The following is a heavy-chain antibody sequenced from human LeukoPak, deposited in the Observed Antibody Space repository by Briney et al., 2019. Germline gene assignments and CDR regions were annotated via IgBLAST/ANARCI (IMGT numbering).Heavy chain of an antibody. J-gene: IGHJ4*03. CDR1: GGSISSSTSF. D-gene: IGHD2-21*02. CDR3: ARYYCGGDCYSGFFDF. Sequence: SETLSLTCTVSGGSISSSTSFWGWIRQPPGKGLDWIGSIYYSGSTYYNPALKSRVTIPVDTSRNQLSLKLRSATAADTAVYYCARYYCGGDCYSGFFDFWGQGTLVAVSS. V-gene: IGHV4-39*01. CDR2: IYYSGST.